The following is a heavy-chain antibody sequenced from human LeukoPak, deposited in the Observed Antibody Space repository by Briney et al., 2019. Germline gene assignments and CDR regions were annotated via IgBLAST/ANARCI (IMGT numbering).Heavy chain of an antibody. D-gene: IGHD6-25*01. Sequence: SETLSLTCTVSGGSISSSAYHWGWIRQPPGKGLEWIGSIHNSGSTYYNPSLKSRVTISVRTSKNQFSLKLSSVTAADTAVYYCARGLSQRGSRGAPVKKYYFDYWGQGTLVTVSS. J-gene: IGHJ4*02. CDR3: ARGLSQRGSRGAPVKKYYFDY. CDR1: GGSISSSAYH. V-gene: IGHV4-39*01. CDR2: IHNSGST.